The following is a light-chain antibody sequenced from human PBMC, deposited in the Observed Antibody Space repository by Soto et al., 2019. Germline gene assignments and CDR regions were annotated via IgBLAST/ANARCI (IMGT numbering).Light chain of an antibody. CDR2: DVS. Sequence: QSVLTQPASVSGSPGQSITISCTGSSSDIGGFNYVSWYQQHPGKAPKLLIYDVSYRPSGISDRFSGSKSGNTASLTISGLQPEDEADYYCSSYGASSTLFGGGTKLTV. V-gene: IGLV2-14*03. CDR3: SSYGASSTL. CDR1: SSDIGGFNY. J-gene: IGLJ2*01.